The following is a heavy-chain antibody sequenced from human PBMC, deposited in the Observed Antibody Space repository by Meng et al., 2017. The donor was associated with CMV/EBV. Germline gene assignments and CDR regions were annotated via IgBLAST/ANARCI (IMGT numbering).Heavy chain of an antibody. D-gene: IGHD2-2*01. CDR2: ISSSGSTI. CDR3: ARDQNIVVVPAAPRVHYYYYGMDV. J-gene: IGHJ6*02. CDR1: GFTFRDYY. V-gene: IGHV3-11*01. Sequence: GGSLRPSCAASGFTFRDYYMSWIRQAPGKGLDWVSYISSSGSTIYYADSVKGRFTISRDNAKNSLYLQMNSLRAEDTAVYYCARDQNIVVVPAAPRVHYYYYGMDVWGQGTTVTVSS.